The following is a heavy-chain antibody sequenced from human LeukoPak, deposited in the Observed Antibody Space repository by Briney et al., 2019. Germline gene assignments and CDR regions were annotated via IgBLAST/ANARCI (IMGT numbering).Heavy chain of an antibody. V-gene: IGHV3-33*01. J-gene: IGHJ4*02. CDR1: GFTFSSYG. CDR2: IWYDGSNK. Sequence: GRSLRLSCAASGFTFSSYGMPWVRQAPGKGLEWVAVIWYDGSNKYYADSVKGRFTISRDNSKNTLYLQMNSLRAEDTAVYYCARVGFISGWYYFDYWGQGTLVTVSS. CDR3: ARVGFISGWYYFDY. D-gene: IGHD6-19*01.